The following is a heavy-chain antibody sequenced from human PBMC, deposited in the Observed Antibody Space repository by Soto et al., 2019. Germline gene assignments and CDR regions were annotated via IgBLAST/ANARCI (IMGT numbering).Heavy chain of an antibody. J-gene: IGHJ4*02. CDR2: IIPIFGTA. CDR3: ARDRCYSDSSGYCPFDY. D-gene: IGHD3-22*01. V-gene: IGHV1-69*13. Sequence: SVKVSCKASGGTFSSYAISWVRQAPGQGLEWMGGIIPIFGTANYAQKFQGRVTITADESTSTAYMELSSLRSEDTAVYYCARDRCYSDSSGYCPFDYWGQGTLVTVSS. CDR1: GGTFSSYA.